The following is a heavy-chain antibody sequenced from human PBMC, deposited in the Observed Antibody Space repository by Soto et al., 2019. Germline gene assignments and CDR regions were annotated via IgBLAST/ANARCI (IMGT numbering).Heavy chain of an antibody. CDR1: GFAFNNYG. D-gene: IGHD3-22*01. CDR2: ISKSDYT. V-gene: IGHV3-21*01. J-gene: IGHJ4*02. CDR3: AREDSIIIPDVSDF. Sequence: GGSLRLSCIVSGFAFNNYGINWVRQAPGQGLEWVSSISKSDYTYYSDSVKGRFTISRDNAKNSVSLQMNTLRVEDTAVYYCAREDSIIIPDVSDFWGQGTLFTVSS.